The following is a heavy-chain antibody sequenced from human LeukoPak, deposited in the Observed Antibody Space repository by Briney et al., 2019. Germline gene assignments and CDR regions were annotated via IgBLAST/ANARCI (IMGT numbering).Heavy chain of an antibody. CDR3: TTDGVGVEGATYDN. CDR2: ISGSGGST. D-gene: IGHD1-26*01. CDR1: GLTFSSSA. J-gene: IGHJ4*02. V-gene: IGHV3-23*01. Sequence: TGGSLRLSCAASGLTFSSSAISWVRQAPGKGLEWVSAISGSGGSTYYADSVKGRFTISRDNSKNTLYLQMNSLKTEDTAVYYCTTDGVGVEGATYDNWGQGTLVSVSS.